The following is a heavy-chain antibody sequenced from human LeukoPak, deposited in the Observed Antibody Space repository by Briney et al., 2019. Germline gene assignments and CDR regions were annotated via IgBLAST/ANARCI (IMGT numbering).Heavy chain of an antibody. Sequence: EASVKVSCTASGGTFSSYAISCVRQAPGQGLEWMGGIIPIFGTANYAQKFQGRVTITADESTSTAYMELSSLRSEDTAVYYCAREPYYYDSSGSTAVDVWGQGTTVTVSS. CDR1: GGTFSSYA. CDR3: AREPYYYDSSGSTAVDV. CDR2: IIPIFGTA. V-gene: IGHV1-69*13. D-gene: IGHD3-22*01. J-gene: IGHJ6*02.